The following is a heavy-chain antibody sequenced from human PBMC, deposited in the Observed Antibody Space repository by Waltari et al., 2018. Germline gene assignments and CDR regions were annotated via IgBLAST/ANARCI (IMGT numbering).Heavy chain of an antibody. V-gene: IGHV4-34*01. J-gene: IGHJ4*02. D-gene: IGHD6-13*01. CDR2: INHSGST. CDR3: ARGGSSSSWYSIDY. Sequence: QVQLQQWGAGLLKPSETLSLTCAVYGGSFSGYYWSWIRQPPGKGLEWIGEINHSGSTNYNPSLKSRVTISVDTSKNQFALKLSSVTAADTAVYYWARGGSSSSWYSIDYWGQGTLVTVSS. CDR1: GGSFSGYY.